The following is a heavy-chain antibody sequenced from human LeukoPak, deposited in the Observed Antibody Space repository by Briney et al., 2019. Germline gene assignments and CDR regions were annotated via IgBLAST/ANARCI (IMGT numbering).Heavy chain of an antibody. CDR3: AKDRYCSGGSCYYDAFDI. V-gene: IGHV3-30*18. CDR2: ISYDGGNK. Sequence: PGGSLRLSCAASGFTFSIYGMHWVRQAPGKGLEWVAVISYDGGNKYYADSVKGRFTISRDNSKNTLYLQMNSLRAEDTAMYYCAKDRYCSGGSCYYDAFDIWGQGTMVTVSS. CDR1: GFTFSIYG. J-gene: IGHJ3*02. D-gene: IGHD2-15*01.